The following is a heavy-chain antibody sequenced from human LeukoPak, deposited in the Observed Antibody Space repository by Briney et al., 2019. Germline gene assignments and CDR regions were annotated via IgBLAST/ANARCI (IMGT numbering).Heavy chain of an antibody. CDR3: ARDRAAADLDY. CDR1: GCTFSSYG. V-gene: IGHV3-33*01. Sequence: GRSLRLSCAASGCTFSSYGMHWVRQAPGKGLEWVAVIWYDGSNKFYADSVKGRFTISRDNSKNTLYLQMNSLRAEDTAVYYCARDRAAADLDYWGQGTLVTVSS. J-gene: IGHJ4*02. CDR2: IWYDGSNK. D-gene: IGHD6-13*01.